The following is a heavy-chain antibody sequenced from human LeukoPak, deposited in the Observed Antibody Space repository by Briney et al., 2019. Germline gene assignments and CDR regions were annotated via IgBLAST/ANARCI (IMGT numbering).Heavy chain of an antibody. Sequence: PGGSLRLSCAASGFTFSSYGMHWVRQAPGKGLEWVAVIWYDGSNKYYADSVKGRFTISRDNSKNTLYLQMNSLRAEDTAVYYCARDPEGYYGMDVWGQGTTVTVSS. CDR3: ARDPEGYYGMDV. J-gene: IGHJ6*02. CDR1: GFTFSSYG. V-gene: IGHV3-33*01. CDR2: IWYDGSNK.